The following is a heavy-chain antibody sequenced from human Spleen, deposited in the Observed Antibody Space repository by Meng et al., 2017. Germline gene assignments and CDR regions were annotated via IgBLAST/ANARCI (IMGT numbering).Heavy chain of an antibody. CDR1: GGSFSDGY. Sequence: QVQLQQGGAGLLKPSEPLSLTCAVYGGSFSDGYWSWIRQPPGKGLEWIGEINHSGSTNYNPSLESRATISVDTSQNNLSLKLSSVTAADSAVYYCARGPTTMAHDFDYWGQGTLVTVFS. V-gene: IGHV4-34*01. D-gene: IGHD4-11*01. J-gene: IGHJ4*02. CDR3: ARGPTTMAHDFDY. CDR2: INHSGST.